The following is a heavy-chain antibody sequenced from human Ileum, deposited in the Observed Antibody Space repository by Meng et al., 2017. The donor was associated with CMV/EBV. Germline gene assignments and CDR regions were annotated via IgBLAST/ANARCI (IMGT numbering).Heavy chain of an antibody. CDR1: GGSSSSGSYH. J-gene: IGHJ4*02. CDR3: ARISGGGACCGADY. Sequence: SGGSSSSGSYHWGWIRQTPGKGLEWVGSIHNSGSTQYSPSLKSRVTLSVDTSKNQVSLKLTSVTAADTAVYYCARISGGGACCGADYWGQGTLVTVSS. D-gene: IGHD2-21*02. V-gene: IGHV4-39*07. CDR2: IHNSGST.